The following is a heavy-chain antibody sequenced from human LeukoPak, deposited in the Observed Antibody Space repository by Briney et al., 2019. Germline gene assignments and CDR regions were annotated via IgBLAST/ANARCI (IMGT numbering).Heavy chain of an antibody. CDR2: IYTSGST. Sequence: PSETLSLTCTVSGGSISSYYWSWIRQPAGKGLEWIGRIYTSGSTNYNPSLKSRVTMSVDTSKNQFSLKLSSVTAADTAVYYCAGDSPYYDFWSGYPSAPDYWGQGTLVTVSS. CDR3: AGDSPYYDFWSGYPSAPDY. D-gene: IGHD3-3*01. V-gene: IGHV4-4*07. J-gene: IGHJ4*02. CDR1: GGSISSYY.